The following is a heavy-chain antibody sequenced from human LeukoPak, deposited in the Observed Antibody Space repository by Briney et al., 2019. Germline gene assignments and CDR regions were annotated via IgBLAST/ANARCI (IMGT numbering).Heavy chain of an antibody. CDR3: ARDYYGSGSHATGMDV. CDR1: EFSFSSHV. V-gene: IGHV3-30-3*01. CDR2: ISDDGSRK. Sequence: GGSLRLSCVASEFSFSSHVIPWVRQAPGQGLEWVAMISDDGSRKYHADSVKGRFSISRDNSKNTLFLQMNSLRVDDTAVYYSARDYYGSGSHATGMDVWGQGTTVTVSS. J-gene: IGHJ6*02. D-gene: IGHD3-10*01.